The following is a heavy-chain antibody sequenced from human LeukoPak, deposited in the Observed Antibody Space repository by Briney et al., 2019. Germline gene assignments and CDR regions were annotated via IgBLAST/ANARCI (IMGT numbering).Heavy chain of an antibody. CDR2: ISSNGDST. CDR1: GFTFSSYS. J-gene: IGHJ4*02. Sequence: PGGSLRLSCAASGFTFSSYSMHWVRQAPGKGLEYVSAISSNGDSTYYANSVKGRFTISRDNAKNSLYLQMNSLRAEDTAVYYCARDKQWLAGNDYWGQGTLVTVSS. CDR3: ARDKQWLAGNDY. D-gene: IGHD6-19*01. V-gene: IGHV3-64*01.